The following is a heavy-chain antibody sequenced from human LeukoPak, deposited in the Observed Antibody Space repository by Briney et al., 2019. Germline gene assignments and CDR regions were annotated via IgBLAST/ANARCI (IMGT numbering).Heavy chain of an antibody. CDR1: GFTFSSYA. D-gene: IGHD5-18*01. Sequence: TGGSLRLSCAASGFTFSSYAMSWVRQAPGKGLEWVSAISGSGGSTYYADSVKGRFTISRDNSKNTLYLQMNSLRAEDTAVYYCAKCSAYTNGYAFDFWGQGNLVTVSS. J-gene: IGHJ4*02. CDR3: AKCSAYTNGYAFDF. CDR2: ISGSGGST. V-gene: IGHV3-23*01.